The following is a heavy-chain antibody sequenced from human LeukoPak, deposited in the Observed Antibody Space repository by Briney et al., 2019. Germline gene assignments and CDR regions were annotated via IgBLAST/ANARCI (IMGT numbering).Heavy chain of an antibody. Sequence: GGSLRLSCAASGFTFSSYAMHWVRQAPGKGLEWVAVISYDGSNKYYADSVKGRFTISRDNSKNTLYLQMNSLRAEDTAVYYCARMSRISHAFDIWGQGTMVTVSS. CDR2: ISYDGSNK. V-gene: IGHV3-30-3*01. CDR3: ARMSRISHAFDI. CDR1: GFTFSSYA. J-gene: IGHJ3*02.